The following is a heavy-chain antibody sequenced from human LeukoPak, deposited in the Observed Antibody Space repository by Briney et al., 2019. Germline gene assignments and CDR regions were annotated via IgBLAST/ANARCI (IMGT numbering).Heavy chain of an antibody. CDR1: GYSFTSYW. V-gene: IGHV5-51*01. CDR3: ARHVGNYDYVWGSYRQAAHDAFDI. J-gene: IGHJ3*02. Sequence: PGESLKISCKGSGYSFTSYWIGWVRQMPGKGLEWMGIIYPGDSDTRYSPSFQGQVTISADKSISTAYLQWSSLKASDTAMYYCARHVGNYDYVWGSYRQAAHDAFDIWGQGTMVTVSS. CDR2: IYPGDSDT. D-gene: IGHD3-16*02.